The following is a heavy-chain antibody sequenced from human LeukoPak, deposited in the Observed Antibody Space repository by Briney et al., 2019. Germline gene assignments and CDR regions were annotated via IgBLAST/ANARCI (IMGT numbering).Heavy chain of an antibody. D-gene: IGHD2/OR15-2a*01. CDR2: INAGNGNT. Sequence: ASVKVSCKASGYTFTSYAMHWVRQAPGQRLEWMGWINAGNGNTKYSQKFQGRVTITRDASASTAYMELSSLRSEDTAVYYCAREIDEYIQFDYWGQGTLVTVSS. J-gene: IGHJ4*02. V-gene: IGHV1-3*01. CDR1: GYTFTSYA. CDR3: AREIDEYIQFDY.